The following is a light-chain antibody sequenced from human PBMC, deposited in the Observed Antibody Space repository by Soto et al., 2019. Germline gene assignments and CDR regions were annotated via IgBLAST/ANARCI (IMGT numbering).Light chain of an antibody. J-gene: IGKJ1*01. CDR2: DAS. Sequence: EIVMTQSPAPLSVSPGERATLSCRASESVSSKLVWYQKKPGQAPRLLIHDASTRATGIPARFSGSGSGTEFTLTISSLQSEDFAVYYCQQYNNWPRTFGQGTKV. CDR3: QQYNNWPRT. CDR1: ESVSSK. V-gene: IGKV3-15*01.